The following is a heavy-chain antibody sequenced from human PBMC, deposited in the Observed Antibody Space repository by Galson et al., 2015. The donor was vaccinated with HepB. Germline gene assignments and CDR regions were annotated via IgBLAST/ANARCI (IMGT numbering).Heavy chain of an antibody. Sequence: SLRLSCAASGFTFTTAWMSWVRQAPGKGLEWVGRIRSEADGGTADYAAPVKGRFTISRDDSKNTLYLQMDSLKTEDTAVYYCNQDYVDYWGQGTLVTVSS. V-gene: IGHV3-15*01. CDR2: IRSEADGGTA. CDR3: NQDYVDY. J-gene: IGHJ4*02. CDR1: GFTFTTAW. D-gene: IGHD2-2*01.